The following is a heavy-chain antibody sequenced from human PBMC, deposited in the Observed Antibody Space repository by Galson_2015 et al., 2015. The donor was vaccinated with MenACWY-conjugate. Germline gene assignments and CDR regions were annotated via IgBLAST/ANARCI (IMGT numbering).Heavy chain of an antibody. D-gene: IGHD6-19*01. CDR2: INHSGST. V-gene: IGHV4-34*01. Sequence: SETLSLTCAVYGGSFSGYYWSWIRQPPGKGLEWIGEINHSGSTNYNPSLKSRVTISVDTSKNQFSLKLSSVTAADTAVYYCARDRAARPRIAVAGRTSSTFDYWGQGTLVTVSS. CDR3: ARDRAARPRIAVAGRTSSTFDY. CDR1: GGSFSGYY. J-gene: IGHJ4*02.